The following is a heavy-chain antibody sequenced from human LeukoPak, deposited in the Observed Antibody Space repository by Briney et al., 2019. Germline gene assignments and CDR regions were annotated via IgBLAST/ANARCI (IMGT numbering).Heavy chain of an antibody. J-gene: IGHJ4*02. CDR2: INHSGST. V-gene: IGHV4-34*01. D-gene: IGHD6-19*01. CDR3: AREGYSSGWYRY. CDR1: GGSFSGYY. Sequence: SETLSLTCAVYGGSFSGYYWSWIRQPPGKGLEWIGEINHSGSTNYNPSLKSRVTISVDTSKNQFSLKLSSVTAADTAVYYCAREGYSSGWYRYWGQGTLVTVPS.